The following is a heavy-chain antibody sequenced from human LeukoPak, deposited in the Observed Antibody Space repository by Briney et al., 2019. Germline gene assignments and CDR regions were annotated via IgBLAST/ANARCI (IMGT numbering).Heavy chain of an antibody. CDR2: IYYSGST. D-gene: IGHD6-13*01. J-gene: IGHJ3*02. V-gene: IGHV4-59*01. Sequence: PSETLSLTCTVSGGSISSYYWSWIRQPPGKGLEWIGYIYYSGSTNYNPSLKSRVTISVDTSKNQFSLKLSSVTAADTAVYYCARRPPGYSSSWSGYAFDIWGQGTMVTVSS. CDR1: GGSISSYY. CDR3: ARRPPGYSSSWSGYAFDI.